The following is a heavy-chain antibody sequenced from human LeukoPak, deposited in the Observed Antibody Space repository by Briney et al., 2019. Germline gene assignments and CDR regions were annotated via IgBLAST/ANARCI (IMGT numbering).Heavy chain of an antibody. CDR3: ARVTHDSSGYYFVY. CDR2: INPNSGGT. CDR1: GYTFTGYY. V-gene: IGHV1-2*02. J-gene: IGHJ4*02. Sequence: GASVNVSCKASGYTFTGYYMHWVRQAPGQGLEWMGWINPNSGGTNYAQKFQGRVTMTRDTSISTAYMELSRLRSDDTAVYYCARVTHDSSGYYFVYWGQGTLVTVSS. D-gene: IGHD3-22*01.